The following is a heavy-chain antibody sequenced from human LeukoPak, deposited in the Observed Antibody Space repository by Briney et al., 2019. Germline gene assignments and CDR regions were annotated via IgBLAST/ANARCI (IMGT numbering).Heavy chain of an antibody. CDR1: GYTFTSYY. V-gene: IGHV1-46*01. D-gene: IGHD3-10*01. J-gene: IGHJ5*02. CDR2: INPSGGST. CDR3: ARERITMVRGTQYNWFDP. Sequence: GASVKVSCKASGYTFTSYYMHWVRQAPGQGLEWMGIINPSGGSTSYAQKFKGRVTMTRDTSTSTVYMELSSLRSEDTAVYYCARERITMVRGTQYNWFDPWGQETLVTVSS.